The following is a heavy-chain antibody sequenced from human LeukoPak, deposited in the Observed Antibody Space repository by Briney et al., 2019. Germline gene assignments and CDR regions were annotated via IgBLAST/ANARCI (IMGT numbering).Heavy chain of an antibody. CDR3: DGGDSG. Sequence: GGSLRLSCAASGFTFSTYPMNWARQAPGKGLEWVSTIGSSGSSTFYADSVKGRFTISRDNSKNTLYLQMSGLRAEDTAIYYCDGGDSGWDQGTLVTVSS. CDR1: GFTFSTYP. V-gene: IGHV3-23*01. CDR2: IGSSGSST. J-gene: IGHJ4*02. D-gene: IGHD3-16*01.